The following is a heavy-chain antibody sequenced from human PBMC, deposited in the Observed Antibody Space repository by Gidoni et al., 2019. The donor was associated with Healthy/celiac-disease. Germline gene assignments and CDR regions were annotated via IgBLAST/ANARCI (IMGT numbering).Heavy chain of an antibody. V-gene: IGHV5-10-1*03. CDR3: ATRGYSGYDYSNLPGAGMNY. CDR2: IDPSDSYT. D-gene: IGHD5-12*01. Sequence: EVQLVQSGAEVKKPGESLRISCKGSGYSFTSYWISWVRQMPGKGLEWMGRIDPSDSYTNYSPSFQGHVTISADKSISTAYLQWSSLKASDTAMYYCATRGYSGYDYSNLPGAGMNYWGQGTLVTVSS. CDR1: GYSFTSYW. J-gene: IGHJ4*02.